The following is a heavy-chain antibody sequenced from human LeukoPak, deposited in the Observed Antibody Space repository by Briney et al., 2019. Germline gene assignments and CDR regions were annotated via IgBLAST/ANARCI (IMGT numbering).Heavy chain of an antibody. CDR2: IYYSGST. J-gene: IGHJ4*02. V-gene: IGHV4-39*07. CDR3: ARGGGPIDY. Sequence: PGGSLRLSCAASGFTFSSYAMSWIRQPPGKGLEWIGSIYYSGSTYYNPSLKSRVTISVDTSKNQFSLKLSSVTAADTAVYYCARGGGPIDYWGQGTLVTVSS. D-gene: IGHD2-15*01. CDR1: GFTFSSYA.